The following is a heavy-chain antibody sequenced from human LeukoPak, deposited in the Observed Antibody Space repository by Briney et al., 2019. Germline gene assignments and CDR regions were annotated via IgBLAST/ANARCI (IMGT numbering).Heavy chain of an antibody. J-gene: IGHJ4*02. CDR3: TRAPLDCSTTSCRLLDF. Sequence: ASVKVSCKASGYTFTGHYMHWVRQAPGQGLEWMGRINPNTNDADYAQKFQGRVSMTTDTLISTAFMEVSRLTSDDTAVYYCTRAPLDCSTTSCRLLDFWGQGTLVTVSS. V-gene: IGHV1-2*06. D-gene: IGHD2-2*01. CDR2: INPNTNDA. CDR1: GYTFTGHY.